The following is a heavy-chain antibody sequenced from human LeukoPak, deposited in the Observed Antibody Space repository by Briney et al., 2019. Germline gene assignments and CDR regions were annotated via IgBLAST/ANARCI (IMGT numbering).Heavy chain of an antibody. CDR1: GFTFSSYA. Sequence: GSLRLSCAASGFTFSSYAMHWVRPAPGKGLEWVSTISGSGGGTYYADSVKGRFTISRDNSKNTLYLQMNSLRAEDTAVYYCARDPYAFDIWGQGTMVTVSS. CDR3: ARDPYAFDI. V-gene: IGHV3-23*01. J-gene: IGHJ3*02. CDR2: ISGSGGGT.